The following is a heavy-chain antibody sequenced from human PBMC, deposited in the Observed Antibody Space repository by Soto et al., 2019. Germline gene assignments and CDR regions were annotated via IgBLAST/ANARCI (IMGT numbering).Heavy chain of an antibody. D-gene: IGHD3-10*01. J-gene: IGHJ4*02. CDR1: GFTFSSYS. Sequence: EVQLVESGGGLVKPGGSLRLSCAASGFTFSSYSMNWVRQAPGKGLEWVSSISSSSSYIYYADSVKGRFTISRDNAKTSLYLKRKGLRAEGSALYYCARVGVITMLAFDYWGQGTLVTVSS. CDR3: ARVGVITMLAFDY. CDR2: ISSSSSYI. V-gene: IGHV3-21*01.